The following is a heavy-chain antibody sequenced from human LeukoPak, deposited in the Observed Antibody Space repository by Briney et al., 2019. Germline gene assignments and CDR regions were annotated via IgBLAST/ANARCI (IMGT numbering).Heavy chain of an antibody. J-gene: IGHJ5*02. V-gene: IGHV3-74*01. Sequence: GGSLRLSCLASGFTFSSFWMHWVRQTPGKGLVWVSRIKTDGSSTDYADSVKGRFTISRDNARNTLYLQMDSLRVEGTAVYYCVRETRIGSSGTQGWFDPWGQGTLVTVSS. CDR2: IKTDGSST. D-gene: IGHD1-1*01. CDR1: GFTFSSFW. CDR3: VRETRIGSSGTQGWFDP.